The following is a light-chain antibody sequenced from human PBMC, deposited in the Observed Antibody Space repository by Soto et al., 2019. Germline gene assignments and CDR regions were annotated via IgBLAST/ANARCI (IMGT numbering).Light chain of an antibody. CDR1: SSDVGGYKY. CDR3: SSYSTSGTRV. J-gene: IGLJ2*01. CDR2: EVS. Sequence: QSALTQPASVSGSPGQSITISCTGTSSDVGGYKYVSWYQQHPGKAPKVMIYEVSNRPSGVSNRFSGSKSGNTASLTISGLQAEDEADYYCSSYSTSGTRVFGGGTKLTVL. V-gene: IGLV2-14*01.